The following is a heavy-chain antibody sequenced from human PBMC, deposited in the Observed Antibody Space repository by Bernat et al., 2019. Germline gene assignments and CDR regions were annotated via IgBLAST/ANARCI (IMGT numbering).Heavy chain of an antibody. CDR2: ISYSGTT. CDR3: ARRPIHYDSSID. CDR1: GGSVSCSIYY. J-gene: IGHJ4*02. D-gene: IGHD3-22*01. V-gene: IGHV4-39*01. Sequence: QLQLQESGPGLVKPSEILSLPSTVSGGSVSCSIYYWGWIRQPPGKGLEWIGRISYSGTTYYTPSLKSRATISVVTSKKQFSLNLSAVHAADTTVYFCARRPIHYDSSIDRGQGTLVTVSS.